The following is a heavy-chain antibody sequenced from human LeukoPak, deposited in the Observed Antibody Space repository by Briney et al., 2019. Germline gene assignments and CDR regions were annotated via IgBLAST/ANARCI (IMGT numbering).Heavy chain of an antibody. Sequence: SGESLKISCKGSGYSFSNFWIAWVRQMPGKGLEWLVIIYPGDSDTRYSPAFQGQVTTSADKSISTGYLQWSSLKASDSASYYCARRGHCIDDVCFGFDYWGQGTLVTVSS. CDR3: ARRGHCIDDVCFGFDY. D-gene: IGHD2-8*01. CDR2: IYPGDSDT. V-gene: IGHV5-51*01. J-gene: IGHJ4*02. CDR1: GYSFSNFW.